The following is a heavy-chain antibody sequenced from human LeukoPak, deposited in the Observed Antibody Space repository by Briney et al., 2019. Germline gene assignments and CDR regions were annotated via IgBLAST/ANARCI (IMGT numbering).Heavy chain of an antibody. CDR3: AKIRGQEMASFDY. Sequence: GESLRLSCAASGFTFSRHGMHWVGQARGKGLECVAAMSYDGSNKYYADSVKGRFTISRDNSKNTLFLQMNSLRAEDTAVYYCAKIRGQEMASFDYWGQGTLVTVSS. J-gene: IGHJ4*02. V-gene: IGHV3-30*18. CDR2: MSYDGSNK. CDR1: GFTFSRHG. D-gene: IGHD5-24*01.